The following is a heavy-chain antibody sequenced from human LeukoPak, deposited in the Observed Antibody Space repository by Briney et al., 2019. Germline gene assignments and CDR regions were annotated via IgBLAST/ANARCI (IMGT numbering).Heavy chain of an antibody. CDR2: IWDDGGTK. V-gene: IGHV3-33*01. CDR1: GFTFSSYG. Sequence: GGSLRLSCVVSGFTFSSYGMHWVRQAPGKGLEWVAVIWDDGGTKYYSDSVKGRFTISRDNSKSTLYLEMNSLRVEDTAVYYCARDRAWNYFDYWGQGTLVTVSS. D-gene: IGHD3-3*01. J-gene: IGHJ4*02. CDR3: ARDRAWNYFDY.